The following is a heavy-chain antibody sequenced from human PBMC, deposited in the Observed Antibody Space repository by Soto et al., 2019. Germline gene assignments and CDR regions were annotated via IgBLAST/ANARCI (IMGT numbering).Heavy chain of an antibody. Sequence: GESLKISCKGSGNSFTSHWIGWVRQMPGKGLEWMEIIYVGDSETRYSPPFQGQVTISADKSISTAYLQWSSLKASDTAMYYCASKYCSSSSCYFDYWGEGTMVTVYS. J-gene: IGHJ4*02. D-gene: IGHD2-15*01. V-gene: IGHV5-51*01. CDR3: ASKYCSSSSCYFDY. CDR1: GNSFTSHW. CDR2: IYVGDSET.